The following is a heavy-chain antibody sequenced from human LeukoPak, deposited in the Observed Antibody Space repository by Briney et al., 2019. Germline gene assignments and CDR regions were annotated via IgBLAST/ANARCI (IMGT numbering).Heavy chain of an antibody. Sequence: ETLSLTCTVSGVSVTSGNYYWSWVRHPPGKRLEWVSIIGSSGGGIHYADSVKGRFTISRDNSKNALYLQMNSLRVEDTAVYYCAIDPNWGTHSWGQGVLVTVSS. D-gene: IGHD7-27*01. CDR2: IGSSGGGI. CDR3: AIDPNWGTHS. V-gene: IGHV3-23*01. CDR1: GVSVTSGNYY. J-gene: IGHJ4*02.